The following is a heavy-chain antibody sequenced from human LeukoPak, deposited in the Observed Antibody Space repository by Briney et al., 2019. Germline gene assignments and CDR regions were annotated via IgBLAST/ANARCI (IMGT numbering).Heavy chain of an antibody. Sequence: PGGPLRLSCAASGFTFSSYEMTWVRQAPGKGLEWVSYISSSGSTIYYADSVKGRFTISRDNAKNSLHLQMNSLRAEDSAVYYCARDQAGRHSDYWGQGTLVTVSS. V-gene: IGHV3-48*03. D-gene: IGHD6-13*01. J-gene: IGHJ4*02. CDR3: ARDQAGRHSDY. CDR2: ISSSGSTI. CDR1: GFTFSSYE.